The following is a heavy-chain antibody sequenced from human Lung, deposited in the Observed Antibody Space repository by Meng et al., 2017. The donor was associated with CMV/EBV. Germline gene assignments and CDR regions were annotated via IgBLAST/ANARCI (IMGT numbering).Heavy chain of an antibody. CDR2: NSSRGVAI. CDR3: ARIAAGGRASCFYH. V-gene: IGHV3-48*03. CDR1: GFTFSRYG. J-gene: IGHJ4*01. D-gene: IGHD6-13*01. Sequence: SLKISWAASGFTFSRYGMNLVRRAPGKGLEWGSYNSSRGVAIFYADSVKGRFTISRDDAGSLLYLQINSLRAEDTAVYYCARIAAGGRASCFYHWSRRXLATFSS.